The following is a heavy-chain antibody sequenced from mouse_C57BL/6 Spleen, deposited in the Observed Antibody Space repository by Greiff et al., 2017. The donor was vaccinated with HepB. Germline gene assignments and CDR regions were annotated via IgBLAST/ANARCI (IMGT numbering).Heavy chain of an antibody. Sequence: VQLQQPGAELVKPGASVKLSCKASGYTFTSYWMHWVKQRPGQGLEWIGMIHPNSGSTNYNEKFKSKATLTVDKSSSTAYMQLSSLTSEDSAVYYCARGIYYDYVYFDYWGQGTTLTVSS. D-gene: IGHD2-4*01. CDR2: IHPNSGST. J-gene: IGHJ2*01. CDR3: ARGIYYDYVYFDY. V-gene: IGHV1-64*01. CDR1: GYTFTSYW.